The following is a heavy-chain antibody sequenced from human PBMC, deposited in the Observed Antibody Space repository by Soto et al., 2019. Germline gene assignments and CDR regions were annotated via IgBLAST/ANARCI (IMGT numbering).Heavy chain of an antibody. Sequence: SETLSLTCTVSGGSISSYYWSWIRQPPGKGLEWIGYIYYSGSTNYNPSLKSRVTISVDTSKNQFSLKLSSVTAADTAVYYCARDNGYSYGYTLDHWGQGTLVTVSS. V-gene: IGHV4-59*01. D-gene: IGHD5-18*01. CDR3: ARDNGYSYGYTLDH. CDR1: GGSISSYY. J-gene: IGHJ4*02. CDR2: IYYSGST.